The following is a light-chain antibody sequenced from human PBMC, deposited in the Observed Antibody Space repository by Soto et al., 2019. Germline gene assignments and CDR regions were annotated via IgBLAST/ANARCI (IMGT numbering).Light chain of an antibody. J-gene: IGLJ2*01. V-gene: IGLV1-51*01. CDR1: XXXIGNNF. CDR2: DDN. Sequence: QSVLTQPPSVSAAPXXXVTISCSXXXXXIGNNFVSWYQQLPGTAPKLLIYDDNVRPSGVPDRFSGSKSGTSATLGITGLQTGDEADYYCGAWGGGLSAVAFGGGTKLTVL. CDR3: GAWGGGLSAVA.